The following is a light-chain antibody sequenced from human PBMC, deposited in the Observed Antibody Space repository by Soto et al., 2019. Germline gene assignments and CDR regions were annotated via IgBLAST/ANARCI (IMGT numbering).Light chain of an antibody. V-gene: IGLV2-8*01. CDR3: SSYAGSDNFV. J-gene: IGLJ1*01. CDR1: SSDVGGYNDY. CDR2: EVS. Sequence: QAVLTHPPSASWSPGQSVTISCTGTSSDVGGYNDYVSWYQQHPGKAPKLMIYEVSKRPSGVPDRFSGSKSGNTASLTVSGLQADDEADYYCSSYAGSDNFVLGTGTKVTAL.